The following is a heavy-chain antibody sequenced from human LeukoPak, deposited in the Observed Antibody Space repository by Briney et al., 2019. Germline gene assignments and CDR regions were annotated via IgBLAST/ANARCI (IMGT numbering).Heavy chain of an antibody. D-gene: IGHD3-3*01. CDR2: IIPILGIA. CDR3: YHFGVVIRNYFDY. Sequence: ASVKVSCKASGYTFTSYYMHWVRQAPGQGLEWMGRIIPILGIANYAQKFQGRVTITADKSTSTAYMELSSLRSEDTAVYYCYHFGVVIRNYFDYWGQGTLVTVSS. V-gene: IGHV1-69*02. CDR1: GYTFTSYY. J-gene: IGHJ4*02.